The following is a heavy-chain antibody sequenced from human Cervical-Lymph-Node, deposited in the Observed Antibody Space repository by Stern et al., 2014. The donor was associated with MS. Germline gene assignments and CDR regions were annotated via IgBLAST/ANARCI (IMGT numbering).Heavy chain of an antibody. D-gene: IGHD1-14*01. V-gene: IGHV3-48*01. J-gene: IGHJ4*02. CDR1: GFTFSSYS. CDR3: ARVRGTSFDY. CDR2: ISSSSYNI. Sequence: EVQLVESGGDLVQPGGSLRLSCAASGFTFSSYSMNWVRQAPGQGLECVAYISSSSYNIHYADSVKGRFTFSRDNAKNSLSLLMNSLRAEDTAVCYCARVRGTSFDYWGQGTLVTVSS.